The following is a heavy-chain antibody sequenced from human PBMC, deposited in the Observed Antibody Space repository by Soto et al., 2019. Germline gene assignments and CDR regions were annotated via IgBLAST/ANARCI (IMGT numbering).Heavy chain of an antibody. CDR2: MNPNSGNT. Sequence: ASVKVSCKTSEYTFTSYDINWVRQATGQGLEWMGWMNPNSGNTGYAQKFQGRVTMTRNTSISTAYMELSSLRSEDTAVYFRARGPERAGSGSSYFDYWGQGTPVTVSS. J-gene: IGHJ4*02. CDR3: ARGPERAGSGSSYFDY. CDR1: EYTFTSYD. V-gene: IGHV1-8*01. D-gene: IGHD3-10*01.